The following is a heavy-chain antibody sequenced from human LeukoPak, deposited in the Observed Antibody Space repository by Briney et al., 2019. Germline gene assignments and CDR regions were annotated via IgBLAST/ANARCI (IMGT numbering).Heavy chain of an antibody. CDR1: GGSIRSYY. Sequence: SETLSLTCSVSGGSIRSYYWSWIRQPPGKGLELIGYIYYSGSTNYNPSLKSRVTISVDTSKNQFSLKLSSVTAADTAVYYCARHSSRWYSWGFDYWGQGTLVTVSS. D-gene: IGHD6-13*01. CDR2: IYYSGST. V-gene: IGHV4-59*01. CDR3: ARHSSRWYSWGFDY. J-gene: IGHJ4*02.